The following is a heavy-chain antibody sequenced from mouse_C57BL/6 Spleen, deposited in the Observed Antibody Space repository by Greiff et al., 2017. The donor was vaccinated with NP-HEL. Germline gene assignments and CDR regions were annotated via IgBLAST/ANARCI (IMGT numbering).Heavy chain of an antibody. D-gene: IGHD2-4*01. CDR3: TLYYDYRFAY. CDR1: GFNIKDDY. Sequence: EVKLQESGAELVRPGASVKLSCTASGFNIKDDYMHWVKQRPEQGLEWIGWIDPENGDTEYASKFQGKATITADTSSNTAYLQLSSLTSEDTAVYYCTLYYDYRFAYWGQGTLVTVSA. CDR2: IDPENGDT. V-gene: IGHV14-4*01. J-gene: IGHJ3*01.